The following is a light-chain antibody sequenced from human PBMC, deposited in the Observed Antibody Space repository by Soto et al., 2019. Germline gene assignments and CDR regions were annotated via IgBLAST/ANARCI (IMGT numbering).Light chain of an antibody. CDR3: VLYMGSAYWV. CDR2: STN. Sequence: QAVVTQEPSFSVSPGGTVTLTCGLSSGSVSTSYYPSWYQQTPGQAPRTLIYSTNTRSSGVPDRFSGSILGNKAALTITGAQADDESDYYCVLYMGSAYWVFGGGTKVTVL. CDR1: SGSVSTSYY. V-gene: IGLV8-61*01. J-gene: IGLJ3*02.